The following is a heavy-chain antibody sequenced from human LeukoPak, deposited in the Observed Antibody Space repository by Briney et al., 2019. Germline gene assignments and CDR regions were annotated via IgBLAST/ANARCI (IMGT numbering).Heavy chain of an antibody. J-gene: IGHJ6*02. CDR3: ARGARYYDILTGYYREADYYYYGMDV. Sequence: GASVKVSCKVSGYTLTELSMHWVRQAPGQGLEWMGIINPSGGSTRYAQKFQGRVTMTRDTSTSTVYMELSSLRSEDTAVYYCARGARYYDILTGYYREADYYYYGMDVWGQGTLVTVSS. V-gene: IGHV1-46*01. D-gene: IGHD3-9*01. CDR2: INPSGGST. CDR1: GYTLTELS.